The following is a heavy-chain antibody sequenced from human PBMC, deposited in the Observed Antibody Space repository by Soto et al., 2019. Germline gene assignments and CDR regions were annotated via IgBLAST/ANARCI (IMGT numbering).Heavy chain of an antibody. Sequence: EVQLVESGGGLVQPGGSLRLSCAASGFTFSSYWMTWVRQAPGKGLEWVANMKQDGSEKYYVDSVKGRFTVSRDNAKNPLYLQMNSLRAEDTAVYYCARHADYGDFAYYFDLWGRGTLVTVSS. CDR2: MKQDGSEK. V-gene: IGHV3-7*01. CDR3: ARHADYGDFAYYFDL. J-gene: IGHJ2*01. D-gene: IGHD4-17*01. CDR1: GFTFSSYW.